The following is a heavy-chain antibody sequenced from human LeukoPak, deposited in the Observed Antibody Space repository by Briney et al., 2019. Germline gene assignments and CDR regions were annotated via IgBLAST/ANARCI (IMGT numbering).Heavy chain of an antibody. CDR1: GGSISSYY. J-gene: IGHJ4*02. Sequence: SESLSFTCTVSGGSISSYYWSWIRQPPGKGLEWIGYIYYSGSTNYNPSLKSRVTISVDTSKNQFSLKLSSVTAADTAVYYCARDSIAARLRDGSAGFDYWGQGTLVTVSS. D-gene: IGHD6-6*01. V-gene: IGHV4-59*12. CDR2: IYYSGST. CDR3: ARDSIAARLRDGSAGFDY.